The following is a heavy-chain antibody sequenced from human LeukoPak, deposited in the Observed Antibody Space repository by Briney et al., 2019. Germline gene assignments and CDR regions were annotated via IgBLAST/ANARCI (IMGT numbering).Heavy chain of an antibody. Sequence: SETLSLTCTISGGSISSGGYYWTWIRQHPGKGLEWIGYIYYSGSTYYNPSLKSRVTISVDTSKNQFSLRLSSVTAADTAVYYCALGYCGGGSCYAREYFQHWGQGTLVTVSS. V-gene: IGHV4-31*03. CDR1: GGSISSGGYY. J-gene: IGHJ1*01. D-gene: IGHD2-15*01. CDR2: IYYSGST. CDR3: ALGYCGGGSCYAREYFQH.